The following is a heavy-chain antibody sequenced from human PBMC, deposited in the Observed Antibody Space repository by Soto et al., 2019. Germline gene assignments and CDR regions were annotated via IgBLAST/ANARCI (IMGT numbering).Heavy chain of an antibody. CDR3: ARGHFDSRGYSNALDY. J-gene: IGHJ4*02. CDR2: IHYNGRT. CDR1: GGPISSSSYY. D-gene: IGHD3-22*01. Sequence: PSETLSLTCTVSGGPISSSSYYWGWIRQPPGKGLEWIGFIHYNGRTDSSPSLKSRVTISLDMSKNHVSLILKSVNIADSAIYYCARGHFDSRGYSNALDYWGQGIQVTVSS. V-gene: IGHV4-61*05.